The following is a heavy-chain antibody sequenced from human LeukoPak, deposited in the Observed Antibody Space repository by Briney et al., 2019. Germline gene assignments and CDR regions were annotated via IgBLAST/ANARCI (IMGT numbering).Heavy chain of an antibody. D-gene: IGHD3-10*02. CDR2: ISSSGSTI. V-gene: IGHV3-48*03. J-gene: IGHJ6*04. CDR1: GFTFSSYE. CDR3: AELGITMIGGV. Sequence: GGSLRLSCAASGFTFSSYEMNWVRQGPGKGLERVSYISSSGSTIYYAHSVKGRFTISRDNAKNSLYLQMNSLRAEDTAVYYCAELGITMIGGVWGKGTTVTISS.